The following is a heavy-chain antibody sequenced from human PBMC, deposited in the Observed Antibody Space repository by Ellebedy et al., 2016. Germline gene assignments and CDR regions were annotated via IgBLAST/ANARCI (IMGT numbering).Heavy chain of an antibody. Sequence: SETLSLTXAVYGGSFSGYYWSWIRQPPGKGLEWIGEINHSGSTNYSPSLKSRVTISVDTSKNQFSLKLSSVTAADTAVYYCARCAGLDYYYYYYMDVWGKGTSVTVSS. CDR1: GGSFSGYY. CDR2: INHSGST. CDR3: ARCAGLDYYYYYYMDV. J-gene: IGHJ6*03. D-gene: IGHD3/OR15-3a*01. V-gene: IGHV4-34*01.